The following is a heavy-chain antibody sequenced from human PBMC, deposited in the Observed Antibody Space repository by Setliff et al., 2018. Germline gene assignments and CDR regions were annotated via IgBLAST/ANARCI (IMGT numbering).Heavy chain of an antibody. CDR3: ARELYYYGSGSWTFDP. CDR1: GGSISSGGYY. Sequence: SETLSLTCTVSGGSISSGGYYWSWIRQHPGKGLERIGYIYYSGSTYYNPSLKSRVTISVDTSKNLFSLKLSSVTAADTAVYYCARELYYYGSGSWTFDPWGQGTLVTVSS. D-gene: IGHD3-10*01. J-gene: IGHJ5*02. CDR2: IYYSGST. V-gene: IGHV4-31*03.